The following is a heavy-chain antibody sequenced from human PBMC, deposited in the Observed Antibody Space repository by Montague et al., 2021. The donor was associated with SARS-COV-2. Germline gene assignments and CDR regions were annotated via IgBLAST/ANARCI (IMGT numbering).Heavy chain of an antibody. V-gene: IGHV4-59*01. CDR3: ARGTGHEYYLDC. J-gene: IGHJ4*02. CDR2: SYYNTGDT. D-gene: IGHD2-8*02. CDR1: GGSISDYY. Sequence: SETLSLTCSVSGGSISDYYWNWIRQPPGKGLGWIGYSYYNTGDTNYNPSLQSRVTISLDTTKNQFSLNLRSVTAADTALYFCARGTGHEYYLDCWGLGTRVTVSS.